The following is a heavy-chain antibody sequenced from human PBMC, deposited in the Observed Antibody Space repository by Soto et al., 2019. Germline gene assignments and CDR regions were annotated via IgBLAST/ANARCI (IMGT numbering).Heavy chain of an antibody. CDR3: ERVYYYDRSGSERVLYY. CDR2: ISYDGSNK. CDR1: GFTFSSYA. V-gene: IGHV3-30-3*01. D-gene: IGHD3-22*01. J-gene: IGHJ4*02. Sequence: GGSLRLSCAASGFTFSSYAMHWVRQAPGKGLEWVAVISYDGSNKYYADSVKGRFTISRDNSKNTLYLQMNSLRAEDTAVYYCERVYYYDRSGSERVLYYWGQGTLVTVSS.